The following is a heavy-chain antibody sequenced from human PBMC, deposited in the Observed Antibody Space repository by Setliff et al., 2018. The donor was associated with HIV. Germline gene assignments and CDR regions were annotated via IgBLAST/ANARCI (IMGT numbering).Heavy chain of an antibody. CDR1: GYIIVDYA. V-gene: IGHV1-69*05. CDR2: IIPIFGTA. D-gene: IGHD2-15*01. Sequence: SVKVSCKAYGYIIVDYAINWVRQAPGQGLEWMGGIIPIFGTANYAQKFQGRVTITTDESTSTVYMELSRLRSEDTAVYYCAKEGGGAFDIWGQGTMVTVSS. CDR3: AKEGGGAFDI. J-gene: IGHJ3*02.